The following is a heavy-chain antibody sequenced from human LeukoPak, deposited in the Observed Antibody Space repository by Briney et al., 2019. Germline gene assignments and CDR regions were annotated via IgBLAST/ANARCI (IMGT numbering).Heavy chain of an antibody. CDR2: ISGSGDST. J-gene: IGHJ4*02. D-gene: IGHD3-22*01. CDR3: AKGTMISIVMAGNGRIDY. CDR1: GFTFSSYA. Sequence: GGSLRLSWAAAGFTFSSYAMSWVRQAPGKGMEWDSAISGSGDSTYYADSMKGRFTISRDNSKNTLYLQMNSLRAEDTAVYYCAKGTMISIVMAGNGRIDYWGQGTLVTVSS. V-gene: IGHV3-23*01.